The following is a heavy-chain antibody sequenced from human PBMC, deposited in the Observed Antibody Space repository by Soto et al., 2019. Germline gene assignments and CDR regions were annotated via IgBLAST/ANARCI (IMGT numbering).Heavy chain of an antibody. CDR2: IYYNGNT. D-gene: IGHD3-9*01. Sequence: QVQLQESGPGLVKPSETLSLTCTLSGGAINDHYWSFIRQPPGKGLEWIGYIYYNGNTNYNPSLESRVTISVDRSRNQFSLRLTSLTAADTAVYYCARVRTGYFYYWGRGALVTVSS. J-gene: IGHJ4*02. V-gene: IGHV4-59*11. CDR3: ARVRTGYFYY. CDR1: GGAINDHY.